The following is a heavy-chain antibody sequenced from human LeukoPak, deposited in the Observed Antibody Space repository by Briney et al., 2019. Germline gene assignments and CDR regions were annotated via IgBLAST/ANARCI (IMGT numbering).Heavy chain of an antibody. CDR1: GGSISSGSYY. CDR3: ARLHYDFWSGYRAGDY. J-gene: IGHJ4*02. Sequence: PSETLSLTCTVSGGSISSGSYYWSWIRQPAGKGLEWIGRIYTSGSTNYNPSLKSRVTISVDTSKNQFSLKLSSVTAADTAVYYCARLHYDFWSGYRAGDYWGQGTLVTVSS. V-gene: IGHV4-61*02. D-gene: IGHD3-3*01. CDR2: IYTSGST.